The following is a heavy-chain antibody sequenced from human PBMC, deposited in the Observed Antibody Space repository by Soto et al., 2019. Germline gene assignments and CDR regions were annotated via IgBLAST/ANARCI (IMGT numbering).Heavy chain of an antibody. CDR2: FSGSGGST. CDR1: GFTFSNYA. Sequence: GGSLRLSCAASGFTFSNYAMSWVRQAPGKGLEWVSAFSGSGGSTFYAVSVKGRFTISRDNSKNTLYLQMNSLRAEDTAIYYCAKAGGSYSGAFDIWGQGTMVTVSS. V-gene: IGHV3-23*01. CDR3: AKAGGSYSGAFDI. J-gene: IGHJ3*02. D-gene: IGHD1-26*01.